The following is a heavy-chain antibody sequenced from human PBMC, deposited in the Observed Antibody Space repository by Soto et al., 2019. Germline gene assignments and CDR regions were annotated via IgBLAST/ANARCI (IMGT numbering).Heavy chain of an antibody. CDR2: IYYSGST. D-gene: IGHD2-2*01. CDR3: ARVICTSITCYFPGWFDP. V-gene: IGHV4-31*03. Sequence: QVQLQESGPGLVKPSQTLSLTCTVSGDSISSGNYFWTLIRQHPEKGLELIGSIYYSGSTYYNPSLKNRITISVDTSKNRFSLKLTSVTAADTAVYYCARVICTSITCYFPGWFDPWGRGTLVTVSS. J-gene: IGHJ5*02. CDR1: GDSISSGNYF.